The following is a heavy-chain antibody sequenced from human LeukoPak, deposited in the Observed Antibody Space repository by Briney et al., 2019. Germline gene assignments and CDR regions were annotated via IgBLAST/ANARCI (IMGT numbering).Heavy chain of an antibody. CDR1: GFTFSSYE. CDR3: ARGLIPDIVVVPAAIGGAYYYYGMDV. V-gene: IGHV3-21*01. CDR2: ISSSSSYI. J-gene: IGHJ6*04. Sequence: GGSLRLSCAASGFTFSSYEMNWVRQAPGKGLEWVSSISSSSSYIYYADSVKGRFTISRDNAKNSLYLQMNSLRAEDTAVYYCARGLIPDIVVVPAAIGGAYYYYGMDVWGKGTTVTVSS. D-gene: IGHD2-2*02.